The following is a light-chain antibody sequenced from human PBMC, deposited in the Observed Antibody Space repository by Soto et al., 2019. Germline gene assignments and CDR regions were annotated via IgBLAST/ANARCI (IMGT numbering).Light chain of an antibody. Sequence: QSVLTQPASVSVSPGQSITISCTGTSSDIGGHHFVSWYQQQSGKAPKLVIYEVTDRPSGVSDRFSGSKSGNTASLTVSGLQPEDEADYYCSSYTSSSLYVFGTGTK. CDR2: EVT. CDR3: SSYTSSSLYV. V-gene: IGLV2-14*01. CDR1: SSDIGGHHF. J-gene: IGLJ1*01.